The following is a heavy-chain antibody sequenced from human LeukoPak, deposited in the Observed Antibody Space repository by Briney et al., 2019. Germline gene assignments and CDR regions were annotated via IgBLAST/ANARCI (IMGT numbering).Heavy chain of an antibody. D-gene: IGHD6-19*01. V-gene: IGHV3-53*01. Sequence: GGSLRLSCAASGFTVSSNFMSWVRQAPGKGLEWVSVIFGGGSTYYADSVKGRFTISRDTSKNTLHLQMNSLRADDTAVYYCATWSGGWYGEDSWGQGTLVTVSS. CDR3: ATWSGGWYGEDS. J-gene: IGHJ4*02. CDR1: GFTVSSNF. CDR2: IFGGGST.